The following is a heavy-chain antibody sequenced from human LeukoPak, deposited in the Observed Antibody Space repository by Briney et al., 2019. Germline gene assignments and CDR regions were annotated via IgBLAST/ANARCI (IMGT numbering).Heavy chain of an antibody. J-gene: IGHJ5*02. D-gene: IGHD6-19*01. CDR3: ARDRSPGGLDWFDP. CDR1: GGSISSGGYY. V-gene: IGHV4-31*03. CDR2: IYYSGST. Sequence: PSETLSLTCTVSGGSISSGGYYWSWIRQHPGKGLEWIGYIYYSGSTYYNPSLKSRVTISVDTSKNQFSLKLSSVTAADTAVYYCARDRSPGGLDWFDPWGQGTLVTVSS.